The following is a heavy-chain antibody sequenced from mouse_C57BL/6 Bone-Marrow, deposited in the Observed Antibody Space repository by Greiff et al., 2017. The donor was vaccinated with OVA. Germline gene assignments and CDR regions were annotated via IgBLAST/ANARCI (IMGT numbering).Heavy chain of an antibody. V-gene: IGHV2-6*01. J-gene: IGHJ3*01. CDR3: AIYYGSRRAWFAY. CDR2: IWGVGST. Sequence: VQLMESGPGLVAPSQSLSITCTVSGFSLTSYGVDWVRQSPGKGLEWLGVIWGVGSTNYNSALKSRLSISKDNSKSQVFLKMNSLQTDDTAMYYCAIYYGSRRAWFAYWGQGTLVTVSA. D-gene: IGHD1-1*01. CDR1: GFSLTSYG.